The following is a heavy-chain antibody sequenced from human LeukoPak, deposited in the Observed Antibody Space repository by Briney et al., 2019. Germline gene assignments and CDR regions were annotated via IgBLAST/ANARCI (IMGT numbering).Heavy chain of an antibody. CDR1: GGSISSSSNY. J-gene: IGHJ4*02. Sequence: SETLSLTCTVSGGSISSSSNYWGWIRQPPGKGLEWIGSIYYSGSTYYNPSLKSRVTISVDTSKNQFSLKLSSVTAADTAVYYCARHARSIVVVVAASSPFDYWGQGTLVTVSS. CDR3: ARHARSIVVVVAASSPFDY. CDR2: IYYSGST. D-gene: IGHD2-15*01. V-gene: IGHV4-39*01.